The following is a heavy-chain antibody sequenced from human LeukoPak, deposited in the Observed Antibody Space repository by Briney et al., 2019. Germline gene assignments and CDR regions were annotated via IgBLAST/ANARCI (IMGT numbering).Heavy chain of an antibody. CDR2: INAGNGDT. CDR3: ARGSRDGYNYPGDY. CDR1: GCTFTSYA. V-gene: IGHV1-3*01. J-gene: IGHJ4*02. Sequence: ASVKVSCTASGCTFTSYAMHWVRQAPGQRLEWMGWINAGNGDTKYSQKFQGRVTITRDTSASTAYMELSSLRSEDTAVYLCARGSRDGYNYPGDYWGQGTLVTVSS. D-gene: IGHD5-24*01.